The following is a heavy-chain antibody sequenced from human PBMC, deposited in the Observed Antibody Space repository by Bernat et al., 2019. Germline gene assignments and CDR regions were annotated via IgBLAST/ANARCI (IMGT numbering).Heavy chain of an antibody. Sequence: VQLVESGGGVVQPGRSLRLSCAASGFTFSSYGMHWVRQAPGKGLEWVSYISTTSSYKYYADSVKGRFTISRDNADKSLYLQMNSLRAEDTAVYYCASPPAYNSGWGQGTLVTVSS. CDR1: GFTFSSYG. D-gene: IGHD3-22*01. CDR3: ASPPAYNSG. V-gene: IGHV3-21*05. CDR2: ISTTSSYK. J-gene: IGHJ4*02.